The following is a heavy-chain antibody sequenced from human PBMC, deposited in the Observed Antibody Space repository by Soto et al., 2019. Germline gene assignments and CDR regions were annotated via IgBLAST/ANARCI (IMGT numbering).Heavy chain of an antibody. Sequence: ASVKVSCKASGYTFTSYGISWVRQAPGQGLEWMGWISAYNGNTNYAQKLQGRVTMTTDTSTSTAYMELRSLRSDDTAVYYCARDYREQDHTTSLNYWGQGTLVTVSS. V-gene: IGHV1-18*01. CDR3: ARDYREQDHTTSLNY. D-gene: IGHD1-26*01. CDR1: GYTFTSYG. J-gene: IGHJ4*02. CDR2: ISAYNGNT.